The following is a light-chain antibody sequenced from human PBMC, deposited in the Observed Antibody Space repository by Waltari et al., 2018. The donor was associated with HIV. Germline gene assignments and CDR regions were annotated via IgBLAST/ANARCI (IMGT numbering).Light chain of an antibody. CDR1: SSNLGRHA. V-gene: IGLV1-44*01. CDR2: GNN. Sequence: QPVLTQPPSASGPPGQRVIISCSGSSSNLGRHAVSWSQHLPGATPTLLIFGNNQRSSGVPDRFAGSKAATSASLAISGLRSVDEADYSCAAWDDSLDGPVFGGGTKLTVL. CDR3: AAWDDSLDGPV. J-gene: IGLJ2*01.